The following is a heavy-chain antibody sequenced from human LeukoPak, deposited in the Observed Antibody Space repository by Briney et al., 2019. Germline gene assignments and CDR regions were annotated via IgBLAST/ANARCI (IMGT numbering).Heavy chain of an antibody. CDR2: ISGGSGYI. V-gene: IGHV3-21*01. D-gene: IGHD6-19*01. J-gene: IGHJ4*02. CDR1: GFTFSNYW. Sequence: GGSLRLSCAASGFTFSNYWMSWVRQAPGKGLEWVAYISGGSGYIYYADSVKGRFTVSRDNAENSLYLQMNSLRAEDTAVYYCARQGGMQSFDYWGQGTLVTVSS. CDR3: ARQGGMQSFDY.